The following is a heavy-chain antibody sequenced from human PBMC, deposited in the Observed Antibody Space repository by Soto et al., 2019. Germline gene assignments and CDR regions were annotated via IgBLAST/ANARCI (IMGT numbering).Heavy chain of an antibody. CDR3: AGHWRPRTSIVVVVAAIRRTQSTHFDY. CDR2: IYYSGST. J-gene: IGHJ4*02. CDR1: GGSISSSSYY. D-gene: IGHD2-15*01. V-gene: IGHV4-39*01. Sequence: QLQLQESGPGLVKPSETLSLTCTVSGGSISSSSYYWGWIRQPPGKGLEWIGSIYYSGSTYYNPSLKSRVTISGDTSPVQFSLKLSSVPAADPAVYHCAGHWRPRTSIVVVVAAIRRTQSTHFDYWGQGTLVTVSS.